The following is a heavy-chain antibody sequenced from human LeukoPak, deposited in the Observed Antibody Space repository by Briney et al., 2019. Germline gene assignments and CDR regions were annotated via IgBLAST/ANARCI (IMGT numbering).Heavy chain of an antibody. D-gene: IGHD1-26*01. J-gene: IGHJ4*02. V-gene: IGHV3-74*01. Sequence: GGSLRLSCAASGFTLTSYWIQWVRQAPGKGLVWVSNINGDGSSTTYVDSVKGRFTISRDNAKNTLYLQMNSLRAEDTAVYYCARALVGATVFDYWGQGTLVTVSS. CDR2: INGDGSST. CDR3: ARALVGATVFDY. CDR1: GFTLTSYW.